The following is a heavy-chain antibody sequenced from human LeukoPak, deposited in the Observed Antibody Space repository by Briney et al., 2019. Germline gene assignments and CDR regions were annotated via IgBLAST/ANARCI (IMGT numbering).Heavy chain of an antibody. CDR3: AREYCGGDCSPPNYYYYYMDV. J-gene: IGHJ6*03. Sequence: SETLSLTCTVSGGSISSYYWSWIRQPPGKGLEWIGYIYYSGSTNYNPSLKSRVTISVDTSKNQFSLKLSSVTAADTAVYYCAREYCGGDCSPPNYYYYYMDVWGKGTTVTVSS. D-gene: IGHD2-21*02. CDR2: IYYSGST. V-gene: IGHV4-59*01. CDR1: GGSISSYY.